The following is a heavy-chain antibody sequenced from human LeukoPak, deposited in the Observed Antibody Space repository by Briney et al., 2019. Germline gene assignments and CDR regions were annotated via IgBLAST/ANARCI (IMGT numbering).Heavy chain of an antibody. Sequence: ASVKVSCKASGGTFSSYAISWVRQAPGQGLEWMGGIIPIFGTANYVQKFQGRVTITTDESTSTAYMELSSLRSEDTAVYYCARTMNTGSYYFDYWGQGTLVTVSS. D-gene: IGHD3-22*01. V-gene: IGHV1-69*05. CDR1: GGTFSSYA. J-gene: IGHJ4*02. CDR3: ARTMNTGSYYFDY. CDR2: IIPIFGTA.